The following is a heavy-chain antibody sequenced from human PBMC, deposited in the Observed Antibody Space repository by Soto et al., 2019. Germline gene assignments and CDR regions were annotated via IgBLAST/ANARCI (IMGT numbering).Heavy chain of an antibody. V-gene: IGHV6-1*01. CDR3: ARDVVVVVAANYYYYMDV. CDR1: GDGVSSNSAA. D-gene: IGHD2-15*01. Sequence: SQTLSLTCAISGDGVSSNSAAWNWIRQSPSRGLEWLGRTYYRSKWYNDYAVSVKSRITINPDTSKNQFSLQLNSVTPEDTAVYYCARDVVVVVAANYYYYMDVWGKGTTVTVSS. CDR2: TYYRSKWYN. J-gene: IGHJ6*03.